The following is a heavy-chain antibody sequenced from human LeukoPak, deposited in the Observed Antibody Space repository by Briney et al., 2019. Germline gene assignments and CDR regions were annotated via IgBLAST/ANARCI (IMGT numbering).Heavy chain of an antibody. J-gene: IGHJ4*02. CDR1: GGTFISYA. CDR3: ATSYGSGSAFDY. D-gene: IGHD3-10*01. CDR2: IIPIFGTA. V-gene: IGHV1-69*05. Sequence: AASVKVSCKASGGTFISYAISWVRQAPGQGLEWMGGIIPIFGTANYAQKFQGRVTITTDESTSTAYMELSSLRSEDTAVYYCATSYGSGSAFDYWGQGTLVTVSS.